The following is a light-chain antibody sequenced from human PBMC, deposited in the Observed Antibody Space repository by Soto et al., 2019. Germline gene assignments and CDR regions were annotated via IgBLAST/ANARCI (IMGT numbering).Light chain of an antibody. CDR1: QSITNNY. CDR3: QQYGSSPWT. J-gene: IGKJ1*01. Sequence: EIVLTQSPGTLSLSLGERATLSCRASQSITNNYLAWYQQKPGQAPRLLIYLASNRAAGIPDRFSGRGSGADLTLTINRLEPEDFAVYHCQQYGSSPWTFGQGTKVDIK. V-gene: IGKV3-20*01. CDR2: LAS.